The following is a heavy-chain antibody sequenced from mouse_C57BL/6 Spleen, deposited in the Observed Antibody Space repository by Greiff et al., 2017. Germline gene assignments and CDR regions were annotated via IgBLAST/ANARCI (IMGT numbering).Heavy chain of an antibody. D-gene: IGHD3-3*01. CDR1: GYTFTSYW. CDR3: ARLDTNGYYAMGY. CDR2: IHPNSGST. Sequence: QVQLQQPGAELVKPGASVKLSCKASGYTFTSYWMHWVKQRPGQGLEWIGMIHPNSGSTNYNEKFKSKATLTVDKSSSTAYMQLSSLTSEDSAVYYCARLDTNGYYAMGYWGQGTSVTVAS. J-gene: IGHJ4*01. V-gene: IGHV1-64*01.